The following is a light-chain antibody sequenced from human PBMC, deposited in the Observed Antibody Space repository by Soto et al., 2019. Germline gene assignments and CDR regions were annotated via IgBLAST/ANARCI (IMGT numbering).Light chain of an antibody. V-gene: IGLV2-14*01. J-gene: IGLJ1*01. CDR2: EVS. CDR3: FSYTSSGTYV. CDR1: SSDVGNYKY. Sequence: QSVLTQPASVSGSPGPSITISCTGTSSDVGNYKYVSWYQQHPGKAPKLMIYEVSNRPSGVSNSFSGSKSGNTASLSISGLQAEDETDYYCFSYTSSGTYVFGTVTKLTVL.